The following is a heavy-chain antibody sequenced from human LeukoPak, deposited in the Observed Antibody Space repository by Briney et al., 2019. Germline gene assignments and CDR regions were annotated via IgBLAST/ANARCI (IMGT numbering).Heavy chain of an antibody. V-gene: IGHV4-30-2*01. D-gene: IGHD3-3*01. CDR3: ARTSGPYDFWSGYPNWFDP. J-gene: IGHJ5*02. CDR2: IYHSGST. Sequence: SQTLSLTCAVSGGSISSGGYSWSWIRQPPGKGLEWIGYIYHSGSTYYNPSLKSRVTISVDRSKNQFSPKLSSVTAADTAVYYCARTSGPYDFWSGYPNWFDPWGQGTLVTVSS. CDR1: GGSISSGGYS.